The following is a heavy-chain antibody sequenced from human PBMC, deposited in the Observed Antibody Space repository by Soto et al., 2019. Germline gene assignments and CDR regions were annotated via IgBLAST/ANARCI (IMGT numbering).Heavy chain of an antibody. J-gene: IGHJ3*02. CDR3: ARLPAAYYDSSGYYLGAFDI. V-gene: IGHV4-39*01. CDR2: IYYSGST. CDR1: GGSISSSSYY. Sequence: PSETLSLTCTFSGGSISSSSYYWGWIRQPPGKGLEWIGSIYYSGSTYYNPSLKSRVTISVDTSKNQFSLKLSSVTAADTAVYYCARLPAAYYDSSGYYLGAFDIWGQGTMVTVSS. D-gene: IGHD3-22*01.